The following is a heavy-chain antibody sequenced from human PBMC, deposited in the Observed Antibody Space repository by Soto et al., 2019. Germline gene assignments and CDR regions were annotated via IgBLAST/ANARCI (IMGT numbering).Heavy chain of an antibody. J-gene: IGHJ6*02. CDR1: GACISSYY. CDR2: IYYTGST. V-gene: IGHV4-59*01. D-gene: IGHD3-10*01. Sequence: SQTLSLTGTVSGACISSYYLSWIRQPPGKGLEWIGYIYYTGSTNYNPSLKSRVTISLDTSKNQFSLKLSSVTAADTDVYYCARALSPIENSELFPPPVPGYYYGMDVWGQGTTVTVS. CDR3: ARALSPIENSELFPPPVPGYYYGMDV.